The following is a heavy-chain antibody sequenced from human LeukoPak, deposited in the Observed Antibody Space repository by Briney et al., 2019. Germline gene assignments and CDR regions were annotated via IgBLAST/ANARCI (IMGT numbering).Heavy chain of an antibody. CDR3: ARDYAPDGYNCGY. CDR2: MNPNSGNT. CDR1: GYTFTSYD. J-gene: IGHJ4*02. V-gene: IGHV1-8*01. D-gene: IGHD5-12*01. Sequence: EASVKVSCKASGYTFTSYDINWVRQATGQGLEWMGWMNPNSGNTGYAQKFQGRVTMTRDTSTSTVYMELSSLRSEDTAVYYCARDYAPDGYNCGYWGQGTLVTVSS.